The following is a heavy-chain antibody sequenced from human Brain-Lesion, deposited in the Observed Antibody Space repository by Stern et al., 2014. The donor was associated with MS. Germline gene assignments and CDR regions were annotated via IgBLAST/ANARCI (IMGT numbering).Heavy chain of an antibody. J-gene: IGHJ4*02. D-gene: IGHD3-22*01. CDR2: INPKRGDT. CDR3: ATYYHDSTGYNDF. Sequence: VQLVESGAEVKKPGASVKVSCKASGYTFTGYYMHWVRQAPGQGLEWMGWINPKRGDTNYAQQFQGWVTMTRATSLHTAHMELGRVRSDDTAVYYCATYYHDSTGYNDFWGQGTLVTVSS. V-gene: IGHV1-2*04. CDR1: GYTFTGYY.